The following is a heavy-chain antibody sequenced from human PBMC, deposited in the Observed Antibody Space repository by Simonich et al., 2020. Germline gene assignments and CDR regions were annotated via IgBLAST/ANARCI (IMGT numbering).Heavy chain of an antibody. CDR3: ARQIAARRDSEDV. CDR1: GGSFSGYY. V-gene: IGHV4-34*01. J-gene: IGHJ6*02. CDR2: INHRGGT. Sequence: QVQLQQWGAGLLKPSETLSLTCAVYGGSFSGYYCSWIHQPPGKGLEWIGEINHRGGTNSHPTLTSRVTISVITSKSQFSLRLSSVTAADTAVYYCARQIAARRDSEDVWGQGTTVTVSS. D-gene: IGHD6-6*01.